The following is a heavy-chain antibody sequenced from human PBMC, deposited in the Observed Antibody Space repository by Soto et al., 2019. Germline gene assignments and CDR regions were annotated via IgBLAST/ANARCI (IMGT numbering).Heavy chain of an antibody. CDR1: GFTFSSYS. Sequence: EVQLVESGGGLVKPGGSLRLSCAASGFTFSSYSMNWVRQAPGKGLEWVSSISSSSSYIYYADSVKGRFTISRVNAKNSLYLQMNSLRAEDTAVYYCARGNGRGRPEYGYWGQGTLVTVSS. J-gene: IGHJ4*02. CDR3: ARGNGRGRPEYGY. CDR2: ISSSSSYI. V-gene: IGHV3-21*01. D-gene: IGHD3-16*01.